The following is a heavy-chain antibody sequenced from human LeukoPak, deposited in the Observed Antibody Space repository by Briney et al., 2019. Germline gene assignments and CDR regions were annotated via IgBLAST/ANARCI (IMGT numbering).Heavy chain of an antibody. CDR2: ISSSSSYI. J-gene: IGHJ4*02. V-gene: IGHV3-21*01. CDR3: ARDSDYDYVWGSYRYPYFDY. Sequence: PGGSLRLSCAASGFTFSSYSMNWVRQAPGKGLEWVSSISSSSSYIYYADSVKGRFTISRDNAKNSLYLQMNSLRAEDTAVYYCARDSDYDYVWGSYRYPYFDYWGQGTLVTVSS. D-gene: IGHD3-16*02. CDR1: GFTFSSYS.